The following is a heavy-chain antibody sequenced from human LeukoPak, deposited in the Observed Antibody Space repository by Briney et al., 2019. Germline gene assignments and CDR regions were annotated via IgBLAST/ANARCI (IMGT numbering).Heavy chain of an antibody. CDR2: INHSGST. CDR3: ARNSGFLEWLLTPSYLSY. D-gene: IGHD3-3*01. J-gene: IGHJ4*02. CDR1: GGSFSGYY. V-gene: IGHV4-34*01. Sequence: PSETLSLTCAVYGGSFSGYYWSWIRQPPGKGLEWIGEINHSGSTNYNPSLKSRVTISVDTSKNQFSLKLSSVTAADTAVYYCARNSGFLEWLLTPSYLSYWGQGTLVTVSS.